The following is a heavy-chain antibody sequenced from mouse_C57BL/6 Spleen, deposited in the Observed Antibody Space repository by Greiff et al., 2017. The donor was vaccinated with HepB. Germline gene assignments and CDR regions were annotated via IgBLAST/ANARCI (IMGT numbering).Heavy chain of an antibody. Sequence: VKLQESGAELAKPGASVKLSCKASGYTFTSYWMHWVKQRPGQGLEWIGYINPSSGYTKYNQKFKDKATLTAEKSSSTAYMQLSSLNYEDSAVYYCARVDRTYFDYWGQGTTLTVSS. CDR3: ARVDRTYFDY. J-gene: IGHJ2*01. V-gene: IGHV1-7*01. CDR1: GYTFTSYW. CDR2: INPSSGYT.